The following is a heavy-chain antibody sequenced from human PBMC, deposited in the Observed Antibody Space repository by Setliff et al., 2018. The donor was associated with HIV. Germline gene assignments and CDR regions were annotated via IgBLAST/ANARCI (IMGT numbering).Heavy chain of an antibody. D-gene: IGHD3-10*01. J-gene: IGHJ4*02. V-gene: IGHV4-59*11. CDR2: IYYSGMT. CDR1: GVSISDHY. CDR3: ARGLNYYGSGSYLPLGY. Sequence: SETLSLTCFVSGVSISDHYWGWIRQPPGKGLEWIGDIYYSGMTNYNPSLQSRVTISLDTSKNQFSLKLSSVTAADTAVYYCARGLNYYGSGSYLPLGYWGQGTLVTVSS.